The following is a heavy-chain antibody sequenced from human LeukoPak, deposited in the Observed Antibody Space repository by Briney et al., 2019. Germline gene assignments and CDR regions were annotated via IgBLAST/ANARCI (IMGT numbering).Heavy chain of an antibody. CDR1: GGSLSSSSYY. D-gene: IGHD2-2*01. CDR3: AGQYCSGTSCYLDY. CDR2: IHYSGST. Sequence: SETLSLTCTVSGGSLSSSSYYWDWIRPPPGKGLEWIGSIHYSGSTYYHPSLKSRSSIFVATSKGQFSLKLSSVTAADTALYYCAGQYCSGTSCYLDYWGRGTLVSVSS. J-gene: IGHJ4*02. V-gene: IGHV4-39*01.